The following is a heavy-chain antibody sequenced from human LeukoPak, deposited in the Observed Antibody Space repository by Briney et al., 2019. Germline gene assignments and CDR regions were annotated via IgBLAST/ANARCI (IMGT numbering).Heavy chain of an antibody. CDR1: GFTFSSYG. D-gene: IGHD6-13*01. J-gene: IGHJ4*02. CDR2: IRYDGSNK. CDR3: ARSASAAGKDFDY. V-gene: IGHV3-30*02. Sequence: GGSLRLSCAASGFTFSSYGMHWVRQAPGKGLEWVAFIRYDGSNKYYADSVKGRFTISRDNSKNTLYLQMNSLRAEDTAVYYCARSASAAGKDFDYWGQGTLVTVSS.